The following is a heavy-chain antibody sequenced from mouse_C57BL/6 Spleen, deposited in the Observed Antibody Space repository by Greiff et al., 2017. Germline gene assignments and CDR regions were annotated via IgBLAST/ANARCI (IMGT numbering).Heavy chain of an antibody. D-gene: IGHD2-4*01. J-gene: IGHJ3*01. V-gene: IGHV1-7*01. CDR1: GYTFTSYW. Sequence: QVQLQQSGAELAKPGASVKLSCKASGYTFTSYWMHWVKQRPGQGLEWIGYINPSSGYTKYNQKFKDKATLTADKSSSTAYMQLRSLTYEDSAVYYCARAYYDYERVVAYWGQGTLVTVSA. CDR3: ARAYYDYERVVAY. CDR2: INPSSGYT.